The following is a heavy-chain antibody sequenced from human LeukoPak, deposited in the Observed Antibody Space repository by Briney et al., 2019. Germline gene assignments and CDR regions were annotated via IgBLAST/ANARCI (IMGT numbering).Heavy chain of an antibody. CDR2: IYYSGST. V-gene: IGHV4-39*07. CDR1: GGSISSSSYY. CDR3: ARDGTGTAMANDY. D-gene: IGHD5-18*01. Sequence: SETLSLTCTVSGGSISSSSYYWGWIRQPPGKGLEWIGSIYYSGSTYYNPSLKSRVTISVDTSKNQFSLKLSSVTAADTAVYYCARDGTGTAMANDYWGQGTLVTVSS. J-gene: IGHJ4*02.